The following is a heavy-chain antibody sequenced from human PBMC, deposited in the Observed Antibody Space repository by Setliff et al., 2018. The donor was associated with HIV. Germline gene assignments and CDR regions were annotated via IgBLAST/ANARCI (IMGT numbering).Heavy chain of an antibody. CDR2: IYTSRGT. D-gene: IGHD2-8*01. V-gene: IGHV4-4*09. CDR1: GGSISGYH. Sequence: SETLSLTCTVSGGSISGYHWNWLRQTPGKGLGWIGYIYTSRGTNYNHSLRTRVIISVDTSNQFSLKLRSGTAADAAVYYCARRGRDGVLIVFATGFDPWGQGTLVTVSS. J-gene: IGHJ5*02. CDR3: ARRGRDGVLIVFATGFDP.